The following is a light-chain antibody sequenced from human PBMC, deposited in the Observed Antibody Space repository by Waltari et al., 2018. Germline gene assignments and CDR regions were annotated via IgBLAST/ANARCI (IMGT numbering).Light chain of an antibody. CDR3: QQYGSPPLT. CDR2: GAS. J-gene: IGKJ4*01. V-gene: IGKV3-20*01. CDR1: QSVRSRY. Sequence: EIVLTQSPGTLSLSPGERATLSYRASQSVRSRYLAWYQQKPGQAPRLLIYGASSRATGIPDRFSGSGSGTDFTLTISRLEPEDFAVYSCQQYGSPPLTFGGGTKVEIK.